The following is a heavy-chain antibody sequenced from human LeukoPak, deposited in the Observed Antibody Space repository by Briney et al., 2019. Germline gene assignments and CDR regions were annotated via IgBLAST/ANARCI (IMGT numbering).Heavy chain of an antibody. CDR1: GFIVTSNY. D-gene: IGHD6-19*01. CDR2: IYSGGST. V-gene: IGHV3-66*01. CDR3: ARAGHSSGWPYYFDY. J-gene: IGHJ4*02. Sequence: GGSSRLSCAASGFIVTSNYMSWVRQPPGKGLEWVSAIYSGGSTYNADSVKGRFTISRDNSKNTLYLQMDSLRADDTAVYYCARAGHSSGWPYYFDYWGQGTLVTVSS.